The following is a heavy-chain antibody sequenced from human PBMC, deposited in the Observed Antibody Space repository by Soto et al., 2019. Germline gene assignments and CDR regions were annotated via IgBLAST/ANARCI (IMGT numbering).Heavy chain of an antibody. CDR2: VSWNSGTM. CDR1: GFSFDEYA. V-gene: IGHV3-9*01. CDR3: AKGFCSSTRCLTYSYMDV. D-gene: IGHD2-2*01. Sequence: EVQLVESGGGLVQPGRSLRLSCAASGFSFDEYAMHWVRQAPGKGLEWVSGVSWNSGTMGYGDSVRGRFAISRHNAKNSLYLQMNSLTTEDTALYYCAKGFCSSTRCLTYSYMDVWGKGTTVTVSS. J-gene: IGHJ6*03.